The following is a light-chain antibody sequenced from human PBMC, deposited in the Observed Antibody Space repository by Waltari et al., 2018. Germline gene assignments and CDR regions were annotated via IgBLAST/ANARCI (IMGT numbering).Light chain of an antibody. V-gene: IGKV1-39*01. Sequence: DIQMTQSPSALSASVGDRVTITCRASQSIRNYLNWYQQKPGKPPKVLIYGASSLQSGVPSRFSGSGSGTDFTLIINNLQPEDVAVYYCQQSYSTLVTFGQGTRLEIK. CDR1: QSIRNY. J-gene: IGKJ5*01. CDR3: QQSYSTLVT. CDR2: GAS.